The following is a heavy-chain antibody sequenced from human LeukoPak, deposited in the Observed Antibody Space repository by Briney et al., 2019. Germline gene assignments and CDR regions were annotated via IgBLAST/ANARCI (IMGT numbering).Heavy chain of an antibody. CDR1: GFIFSSYA. CDR2: ISGSGGST. D-gene: IGHD2-8*01. V-gene: IGHV3-23*01. CDR3: AKDRHRINDVCHGDFDY. J-gene: IGHJ4*02. Sequence: PGGSLRLSCAASGFIFSSYAMSWVRQAPGKGLEWVSTISGSGGSTYYADSVKGRFTISRDNSKNTVYLQMNSLRAEDTAVYYCAKDRHRINDVCHGDFDYWGPGALVTVSS.